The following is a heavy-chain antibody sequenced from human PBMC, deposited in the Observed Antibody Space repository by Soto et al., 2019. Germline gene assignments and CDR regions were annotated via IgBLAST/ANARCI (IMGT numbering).Heavy chain of an antibody. CDR1: GGSISSSSYY. CDR2: IYYSGST. J-gene: IGHJ6*03. CDR3: ARQDKAYYYYMDV. V-gene: IGHV4-39*01. Sequence: QLQLQESGPGLVKPSETLSLTCTVSGGSISSSSYYWGWIRQPPGKGLEWIGSIYYSGSTYYNPSLKSRVTISVDTSKNQFSRKLSSVTAADTAVYYCARQDKAYYYYMDVWGKGTTVTVSS.